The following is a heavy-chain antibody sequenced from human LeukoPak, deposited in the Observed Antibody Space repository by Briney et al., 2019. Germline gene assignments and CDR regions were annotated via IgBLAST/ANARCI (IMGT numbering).Heavy chain of an antibody. J-gene: IGHJ4*02. CDR3: ARGRVSNHYDFWSGYYPLFDY. D-gene: IGHD3-3*01. CDR1: GGSISSSSYY. V-gene: IGHV4-39*07. Sequence: PSETLSLTCTVSGGSISSSSYYWGWIRQPPGKGLEWIGSIYYSGSTYYNPSLKSRVTISVDTSKNQFSLKLSSVTAADTAVYYCARGRVSNHYDFWSGYYPLFDYWGQGTLVTVSS. CDR2: IYYSGST.